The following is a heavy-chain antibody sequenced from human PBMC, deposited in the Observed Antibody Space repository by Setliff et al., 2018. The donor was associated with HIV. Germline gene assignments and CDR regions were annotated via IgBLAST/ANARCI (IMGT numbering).Heavy chain of an antibody. CDR1: GYTLSTYA. D-gene: IGHD2-2*01. Sequence: ASVKVSCKASGYTLSTYALYWVRQAPGQRLEWMGWINSDNGNTKFSQKFQGRLTITADTTASTAYMVLSSLTSEDTAVYYCARGGAREYQLLYNYFDPWGQRTRVTVSS. J-gene: IGHJ5*02. CDR3: ARGGAREYQLLYNYFDP. V-gene: IGHV1-3*01. CDR2: INSDNGNT.